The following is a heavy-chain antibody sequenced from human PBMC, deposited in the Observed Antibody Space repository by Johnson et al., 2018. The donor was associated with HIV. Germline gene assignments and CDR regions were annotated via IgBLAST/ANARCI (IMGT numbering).Heavy chain of an antibody. V-gene: IGHV3-20*04. D-gene: IGHD6-19*01. CDR1: GFTFDDYG. CDR2: INWNGGST. CDR3: ARKGPGYSSGWYSFDI. Sequence: VQLVESGGGVVRPGGSLRLSCAASGFTFDDYGMSWVRQAPGKGLEWVSGINWNGGSTGYADSVKGRFTISRDNAKNSLYLQINSLRAEDTALYYCARKGPGYSSGWYSFDIWGQGTMVTVSS. J-gene: IGHJ3*02.